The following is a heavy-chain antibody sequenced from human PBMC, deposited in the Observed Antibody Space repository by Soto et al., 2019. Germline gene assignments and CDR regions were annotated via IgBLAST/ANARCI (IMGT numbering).Heavy chain of an antibody. CDR2: INTGNGNT. V-gene: IGHV1-3*04. D-gene: IGHD1-26*01. CDR3: ARAIATYYSWFDP. J-gene: IGHJ5*02. Sequence: QVQLVQSGAEVKKPGASVKVSCKASGYTFTTYAMHWVRQAPGQRLEWMGWINTGNGNTKYPQNFQGRVTITRDTSASTAYMELSSLRSEDTAVYYCARAIATYYSWFDPWGQGTLVTVSS. CDR1: GYTFTTYA.